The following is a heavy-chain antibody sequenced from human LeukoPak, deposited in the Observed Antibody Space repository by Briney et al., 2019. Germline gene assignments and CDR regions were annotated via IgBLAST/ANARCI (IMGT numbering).Heavy chain of an antibody. Sequence: PSETLSLTCTVSGGSISSTSYYWSWIRQPPGKGLEWIGYIYYSGSTNYNPSLKSRVTVSVDTSKNQFSLKLNSVTAADTAVYYCASRAGRGYYGMDVWGQGTTVTVSS. CDR1: GGSISSTSYY. CDR3: ASRAGRGYYGMDV. V-gene: IGHV4-61*05. J-gene: IGHJ6*02. D-gene: IGHD3-10*01. CDR2: IYYSGST.